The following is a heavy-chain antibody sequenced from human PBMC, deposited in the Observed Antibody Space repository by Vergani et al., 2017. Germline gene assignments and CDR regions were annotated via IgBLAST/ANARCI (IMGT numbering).Heavy chain of an antibody. CDR2: IYSGGST. J-gene: IGHJ4*02. D-gene: IGHD3-22*01. V-gene: IGHV3-66*02. CDR3: ARAIYYDSSGYYFYPGVDY. CDR1: GFTVSSNY. Sequence: EVQLVESGGGLVQPGGSLRLSCAASGFTVSSNYMSWVRQAPGKGLEWVSVIYSGGSTYYADSVKGRFTISRDNSKNTLYLQMNSLRAEDTAVYYCARAIYYDSSGYYFYPGVDYWGQGTLVTVSS.